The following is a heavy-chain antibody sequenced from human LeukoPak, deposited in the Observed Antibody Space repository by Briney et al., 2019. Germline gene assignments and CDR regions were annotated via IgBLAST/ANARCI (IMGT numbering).Heavy chain of an antibody. Sequence: HGGSWKISCQRSGSTFTNYWISGARQLPGKGLEWMGRIDPSDSYTNYSPSFQGHVTISADKSITTAYLQWSSLKASDTAMYYCARHVYDISFFDYWGQGTLVTVSS. V-gene: IGHV5-10-1*01. CDR3: ARHVYDISFFDY. CDR1: GSTFTNYW. D-gene: IGHD2-8*01. CDR2: IDPSDSYT. J-gene: IGHJ4*02.